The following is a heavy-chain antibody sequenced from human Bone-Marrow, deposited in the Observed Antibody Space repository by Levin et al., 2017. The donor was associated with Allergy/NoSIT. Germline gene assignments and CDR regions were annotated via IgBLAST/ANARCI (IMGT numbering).Heavy chain of an antibody. D-gene: IGHD3-16*02. CDR3: AKFYSYGFES. Sequence: ASVKVSCKASGGSFSSFLLNWVRLAPGQGLEWMGAIAVTSDSTFHAQKFVDRVTLSADPGTNIAYLEVGSLTSGDTAVYYCAKFYSYGFESWGHGTLIPVSS. CDR2: IAVTSDST. V-gene: IGHV1-69*13. CDR1: GGSFSSFL. J-gene: IGHJ5*01.